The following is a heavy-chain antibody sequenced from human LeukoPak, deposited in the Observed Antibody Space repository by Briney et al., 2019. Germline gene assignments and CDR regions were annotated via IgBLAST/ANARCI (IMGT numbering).Heavy chain of an antibody. D-gene: IGHD2-2*01. CDR1: GGSISSSSYY. CDR2: IYYSGST. V-gene: IGHV4-39*01. J-gene: IGHJ3*02. CDR3: ARHKYREAFDI. Sequence: SETLSLTCTVSGGSISSSSYYWGWIRQPPGKGLEWIGSIYYSGSTYYNPSLKCRVTISVDTSKNQFSLKLSSVTAADTAVYYCARHKYREAFDIWGQGTMVTVSS.